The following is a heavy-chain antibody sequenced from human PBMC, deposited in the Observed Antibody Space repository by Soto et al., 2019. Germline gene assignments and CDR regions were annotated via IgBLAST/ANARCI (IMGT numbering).Heavy chain of an antibody. J-gene: IGHJ5*02. D-gene: IGHD3-10*01. Sequence: SGPTLVNPTETLTLTCTVSGFSLSNARMGVAWIRQPPGRALEWLAHIFSSDEKSYTTSLESRLTISKDTSKSQVVLIMTNMDPVDTATYYRARIVRYSGEIGTYNCFGTWGQGTMVAASS. CDR2: IFSSDEK. CDR3: ARIVRYSGEIGTYNCFGT. V-gene: IGHV2-26*01. CDR1: GFSLSNARMG.